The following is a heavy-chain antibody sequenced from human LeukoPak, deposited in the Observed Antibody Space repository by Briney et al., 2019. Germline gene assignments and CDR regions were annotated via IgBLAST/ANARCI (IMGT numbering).Heavy chain of an antibody. CDR2: IYISGST. CDR1: GSSISSGSYY. D-gene: IGHD3-3*01. J-gene: IGHJ3*02. V-gene: IGHV4-61*02. Sequence: SQTLSLTCTVSGSSISSGSYYWSWIRQPAGKGLEWIGRIYISGSTNSNPSLKSRVTISVDTSKNQFSLKLSSVTAADTAVYYCARAVTTFGVATDAFDIWGQGTMVTVSS. CDR3: ARAVTTFGVATDAFDI.